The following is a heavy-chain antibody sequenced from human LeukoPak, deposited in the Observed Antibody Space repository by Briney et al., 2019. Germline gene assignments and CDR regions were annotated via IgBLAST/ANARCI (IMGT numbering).Heavy chain of an antibody. CDR2: IYTSGGT. V-gene: IGHV4-4*07. CDR1: GGSISGYY. D-gene: IGHD1-26*01. J-gene: IGHJ4*02. CDR3: SRESGAFCPFGY. Sequence: PSETLSLTCTVSGGSISGYYWSWIRQPAGKGLEWIGRIYTSGGTNYNPSLKSRVTMSVDTSNNQLSLKLTSVTAADTAIYYCSRESGAFCPFGYWGQGTLVIVPP.